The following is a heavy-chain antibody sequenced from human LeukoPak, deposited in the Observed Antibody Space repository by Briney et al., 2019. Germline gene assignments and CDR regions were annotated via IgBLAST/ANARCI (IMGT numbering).Heavy chain of an antibody. CDR1: GGSFSGYY. D-gene: IGHD4-17*01. Sequence: SETLSLTCAVYGGSFSGYYWSWIRQPPGKGLEWVGEINHSGSTNYNPSLKSRVTISVDTSKNQFSLKLSSVTAADTAVYYCARGYGDAALDYWGQGTLVTVSS. CDR2: INHSGST. J-gene: IGHJ4*02. CDR3: ARGYGDAALDY. V-gene: IGHV4-34*01.